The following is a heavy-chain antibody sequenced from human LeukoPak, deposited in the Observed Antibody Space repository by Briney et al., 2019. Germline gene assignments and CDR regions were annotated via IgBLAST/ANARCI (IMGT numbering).Heavy chain of an antibody. CDR3: ARDRPLGDYFDY. CDR1: GFTVSSNY. Sequence: GGSLRLSCAASGFTVSSNYMSWVRQAPGKGLEWVSVIYSGGSTYYADSVKGRFTISRDNSKNTLYLQMNSLRAEDTAVYYCARDRPLGDYFDYWGQGTLVTVSS. V-gene: IGHV3-53*01. J-gene: IGHJ4*02. CDR2: IYSGGST.